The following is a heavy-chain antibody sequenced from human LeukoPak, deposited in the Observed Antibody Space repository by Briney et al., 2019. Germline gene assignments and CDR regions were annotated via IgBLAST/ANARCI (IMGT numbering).Heavy chain of an antibody. CDR2: ISYNGSNK. Sequence: GGSLRLSCAASGFTFSSYGMNWVRQAPGKGLEWVSVISYNGSNKYYADSVKGRFTISRDNSKNTLYLQMNSLRAEDTAVYYCAKEGYSNYFYYYYGMDVWGQGTTVTVSS. CDR3: AKEGYSNYFYYYYGMDV. J-gene: IGHJ6*02. D-gene: IGHD4-11*01. CDR1: GFTFSSYG. V-gene: IGHV3-30*18.